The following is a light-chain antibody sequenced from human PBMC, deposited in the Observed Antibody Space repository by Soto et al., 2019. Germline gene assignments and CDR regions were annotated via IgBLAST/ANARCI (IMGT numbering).Light chain of an antibody. Sequence: EIVLTQSPGTLSFSPGERATLSCRASQSVSSSFLAWYQQKVGQAPRLLIYGASSRATGIPDRFSGSGSGTDFTLTISRLEPEDFAVYYCQQYGSSPRTFGQGTKVDIK. CDR2: GAS. J-gene: IGKJ1*01. V-gene: IGKV3-20*01. CDR3: QQYGSSPRT. CDR1: QSVSSSF.